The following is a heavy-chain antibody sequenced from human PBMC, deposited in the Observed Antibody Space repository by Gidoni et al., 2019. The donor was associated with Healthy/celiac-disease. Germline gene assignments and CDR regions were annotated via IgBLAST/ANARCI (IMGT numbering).Heavy chain of an antibody. V-gene: IGHV3-53*04. CDR1: GFTVSRNY. CDR2: SYSGGST. J-gene: IGHJ4*02. D-gene: IGHD6-19*01. Sequence: EVQLVESGGGLVQPGGSLRLSCAASGFTVSRNYMSWVRQAPGKGLEGVSVSYSGGSTYDADSVKGRFTISRHNSKNTLYLQMNSLRAEDTAVYYCARRYSSGWYWDYWGQGTLVTVSS. CDR3: ARRYSSGWYWDY.